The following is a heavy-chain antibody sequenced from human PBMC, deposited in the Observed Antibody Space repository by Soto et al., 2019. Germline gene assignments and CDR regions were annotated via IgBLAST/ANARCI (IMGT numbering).Heavy chain of an antibody. Sequence: QVQLQESGPGLVKPSETLSLTCTVSGGSVSSGSYYWSWIRQPPGKGLEWIGYIYYSGSTNYNPSLKSRVTISVDTSKNQFSLKLSSVTAADTAVYYCARGWASVAWVKFDYWGQGTLVTVSS. CDR2: IYYSGST. D-gene: IGHD1-26*01. CDR1: GGSVSSGSYY. J-gene: IGHJ4*02. CDR3: ARGWASVAWVKFDY. V-gene: IGHV4-61*01.